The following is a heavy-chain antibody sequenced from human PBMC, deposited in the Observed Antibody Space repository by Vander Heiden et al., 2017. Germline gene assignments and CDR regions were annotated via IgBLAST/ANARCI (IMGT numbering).Heavy chain of an antibody. V-gene: IGHV4-34*01. Sequence: QVQLQLWGAGLLMPSETLSLTCAVFGGSFNGLYWTWIRQLPGKGLEWIGEINHNGDTKYDPSLKSRLTILVDTSKKQFSLQLSSVTAADTAVYYCARGGVGYCSSTTCFNYYYGMDVWGQGTTVTVSS. CDR2: INHNGDT. CDR3: ARGGVGYCSSTTCFNYYYGMDV. J-gene: IGHJ6*02. D-gene: IGHD2-2*01. CDR1: GGSFNGLY.